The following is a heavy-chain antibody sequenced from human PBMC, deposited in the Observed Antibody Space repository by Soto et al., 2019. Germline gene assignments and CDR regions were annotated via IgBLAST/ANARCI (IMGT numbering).Heavy chain of an antibody. CDR1: GGSFSGYY. D-gene: IGHD6-6*01. V-gene: IGHV4-34*01. CDR2: INHSGST. Sequence: SETLSLTCAVYGGSFSGYYWSWIRQPPGKGLQWIGEINHSGSTNYNPSLKSRVTISVDTSKNQFSLKLSSVTAADTAVYYCARVFRRRKIAARPSLPAFDYWGQGTRVTVAS. CDR3: ARVFRRRKIAARPSLPAFDY. J-gene: IGHJ4*02.